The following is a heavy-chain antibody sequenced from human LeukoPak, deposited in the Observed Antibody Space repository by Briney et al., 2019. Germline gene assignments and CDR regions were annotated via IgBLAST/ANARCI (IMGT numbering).Heavy chain of an antibody. J-gene: IGHJ6*03. D-gene: IGHD2-8*01. Sequence: GRSLRLSCAASGFTFSSYAMHWVRQAPGKGLEWVAVISYDGSNKYYADSVKGRFTISRDNSKNKLYLQMHSLRGEDTAVYYCARDGIVLMVYAKPYYYYMDVWGKGTTVTVSS. CDR3: ARDGIVLMVYAKPYYYYMDV. V-gene: IGHV3-30*04. CDR2: ISYDGSNK. CDR1: GFTFSSYA.